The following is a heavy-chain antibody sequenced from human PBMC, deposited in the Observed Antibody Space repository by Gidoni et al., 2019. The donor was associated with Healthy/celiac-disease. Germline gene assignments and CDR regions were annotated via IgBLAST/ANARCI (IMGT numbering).Heavy chain of an antibody. V-gene: IGHV1-69*06. D-gene: IGHD6-19*01. CDR3: ARSGSSGWYKEVDY. CDR1: GGTFISYY. Sequence: QVQLVQSGAEVKKTGYSVTLSCKASGGTFISYYIIWVRHAPGQGLEWLVGIIPIFGTANYAQKFQGRVTITADKSSSTAYMELSSLISEDTAVYYCARSGSSGWYKEVDYWGQGTLVTVSS. J-gene: IGHJ4*02. CDR2: IIPIFGTA.